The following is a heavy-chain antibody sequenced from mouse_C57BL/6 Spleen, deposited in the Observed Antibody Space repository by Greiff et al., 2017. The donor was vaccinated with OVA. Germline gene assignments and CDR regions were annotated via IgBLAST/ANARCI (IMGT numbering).Heavy chain of an antibody. D-gene: IGHD2-2*01. V-gene: IGHV1-26*01. CDR2: INPNNGGT. Sequence: VQLQQSGPELVKPGASVKISCKASGYTFTDYYMNWVKQSHGKSLEWIGDINPNNGGTSYNQKFKGKATLTVDKSSSTAYMELRSLTSEDSAVYDCARMMRATMVFAYWGQGTLVTVSA. J-gene: IGHJ3*01. CDR1: GYTFTDYY. CDR3: ARMMRATMVFAY.